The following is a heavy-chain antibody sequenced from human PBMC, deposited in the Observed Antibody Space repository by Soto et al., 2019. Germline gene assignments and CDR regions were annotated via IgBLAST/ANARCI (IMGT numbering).Heavy chain of an antibody. D-gene: IGHD3-10*01. V-gene: IGHV2-5*02. CDR1: GFSLSTSGVG. CDR3: AQSRGTSGGAFAI. CDR2: IYWDDDK. Sequence: QITLKESGPALVKRTQTLTLTCTFSGFSLSTSGVGVGWIRQPPGKALEWLAVIYWDDDKRYIPSLNSRIRITKHNSKNQVVPTMTNMDPVDTATYYGAQSRGTSGGAFAIWGHGTTVTVSS. J-gene: IGHJ3*02.